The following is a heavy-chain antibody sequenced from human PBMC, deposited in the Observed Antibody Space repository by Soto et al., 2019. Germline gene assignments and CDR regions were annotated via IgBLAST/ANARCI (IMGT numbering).Heavy chain of an antibody. Sequence: SETLALTCAVSGGSISSGGYSWSWIRQPPGKGLEWIGYMYHSGSTYYNPSLKSRVTIAIDRSKNQFSLKLSSVTAADTVVYYCARVPAYWGQGILVTVSS. CDR1: GGSISSGGYS. CDR2: MYHSGST. V-gene: IGHV4-30-2*01. CDR3: ARVPAY. D-gene: IGHD2-2*01. J-gene: IGHJ1*01.